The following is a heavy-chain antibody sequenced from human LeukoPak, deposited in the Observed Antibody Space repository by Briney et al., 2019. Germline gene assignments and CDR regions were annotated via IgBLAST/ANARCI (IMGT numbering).Heavy chain of an antibody. D-gene: IGHD2-15*01. J-gene: IGHJ3*02. V-gene: IGHV1-18*01. CDR1: GHTFSSYA. Sequence: ASVKVSCKASGHTFSSYAISWVRQAPGQGLEWMGWISSYNGETNYAQKFQGRVTMTTDTSTSTVYMELSSLRSEDTAVYYCAREVVRKLNAFDIWGQGTMVTVSS. CDR3: AREVVRKLNAFDI. CDR2: ISSYNGET.